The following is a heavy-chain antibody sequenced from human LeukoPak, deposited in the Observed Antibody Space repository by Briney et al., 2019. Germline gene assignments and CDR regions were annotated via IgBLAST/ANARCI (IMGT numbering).Heavy chain of an antibody. CDR2: INWNGGST. CDR1: GFTFGDYG. J-gene: IGHJ4*02. CDR3: ARVNGLAAAGTPHYFDY. D-gene: IGHD6-13*01. V-gene: IGHV3-20*04. Sequence: PGGSLRLSCAASGFTFGDYGMSWVRQAPGKGLEWVSGINWNGGSTGYADSVKGRFTISKDNAKNSLYLQMNSLRAEDTALYYCARVNGLAAAGTPHYFDYWGQGTLVTVSS.